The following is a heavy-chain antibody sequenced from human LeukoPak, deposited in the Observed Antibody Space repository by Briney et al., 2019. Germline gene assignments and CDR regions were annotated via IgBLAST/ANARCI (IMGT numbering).Heavy chain of an antibody. V-gene: IGHV1-69*06. J-gene: IGHJ4*02. CDR3: DTGAGAYDYGGKEIDY. CDR2: IIPIFGTA. CDR1: GGTFSSYA. Sequence: ASVKVSCKASGGTFSSYAISWVRQAPGQGLEWMGRIIPIFGTANYAQKFQGRVTITADKSTSTAYMELSSLRSEDTAVYYCDTGAGAYDYGGKEIDYWGQGTLVTVSS. D-gene: IGHD4-23*01.